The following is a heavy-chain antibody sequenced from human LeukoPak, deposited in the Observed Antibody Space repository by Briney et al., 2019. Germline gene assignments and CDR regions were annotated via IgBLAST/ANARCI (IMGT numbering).Heavy chain of an antibody. D-gene: IGHD2-2*01. CDR2: ISSSSSYI. V-gene: IGHV3-21*01. CDR1: GSTFSSYT. CDR3: ASAWGGYCSSTSCYPFDY. J-gene: IGHJ4*02. Sequence: GGSLRLSCAASGSTFSSYTMNWVRQAPGKGLEWVSSISSSSSYIYYADSVKDRFTISRDNAKNSLYLQMNSLRAEDTAVYYCASAWGGYCSSTSCYPFDYWGQGNLVTVSS.